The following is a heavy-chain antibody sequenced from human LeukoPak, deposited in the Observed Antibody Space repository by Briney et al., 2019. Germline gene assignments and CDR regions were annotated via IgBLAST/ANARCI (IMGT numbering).Heavy chain of an antibody. D-gene: IGHD3-10*01. J-gene: IGHJ4*02. CDR2: TSAYNGNT. CDR1: GYIFTSYG. Sequence: ASVKVSCKAPGYIFTSYGISWVRRAPGQGLEWMGWTSAYNGNTNSAQQFQGRLSMSTDTSTSTAYMELRSLGSDDTAVYFCARERGMVREVPSRPDYWGQGTLVTVSA. CDR3: ARERGMVREVPSRPDY. V-gene: IGHV1-18*04.